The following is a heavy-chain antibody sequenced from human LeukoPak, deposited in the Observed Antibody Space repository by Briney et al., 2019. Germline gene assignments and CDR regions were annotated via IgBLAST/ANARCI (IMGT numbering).Heavy chain of an antibody. V-gene: IGHV3-30*03. CDR1: GFTFSSYG. Sequence: PGGSLRLSCAASGFTFSSYGMHWVRQAPGKGLEWVAVISYDGSNKYYADSVKGRFTISRDNSKNTLYLQMNSLRAEDTAVYYCARDVGQWLVNWYFDLWGRGTLVTVSS. J-gene: IGHJ2*01. CDR2: ISYDGSNK. CDR3: ARDVGQWLVNWYFDL. D-gene: IGHD6-19*01.